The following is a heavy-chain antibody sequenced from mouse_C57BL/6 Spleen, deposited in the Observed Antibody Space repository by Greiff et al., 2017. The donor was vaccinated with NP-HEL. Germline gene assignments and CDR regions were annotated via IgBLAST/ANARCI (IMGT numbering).Heavy chain of an antibody. D-gene: IGHD2-12*01. J-gene: IGHJ2*01. CDR1: GYTFTDYY. V-gene: IGHV1-26*01. CDR2: INPNNGGT. Sequence: EVQLQQSGPELVKPGASVKISCKASGYTFTDYYMNWVKQSHGKSLEWIGDINPNNGGTSYNQKFKGKATLTVDKSSSTAYMELRSLTSEDSAVYYCARELPLDYWGQGTTLTVSS. CDR3: ARELPLDY.